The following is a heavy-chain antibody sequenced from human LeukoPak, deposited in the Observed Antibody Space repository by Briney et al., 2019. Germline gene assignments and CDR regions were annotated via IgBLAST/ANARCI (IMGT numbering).Heavy chain of an antibody. D-gene: IGHD5-18*01. V-gene: IGHV3-66*01. CDR3: ARALVAMVTPQFDY. CDR1: GFTVSSNY. CDR2: IYSGGST. Sequence: PGGSLRLSCAASGFTVSSNYMSWVRQAPGKGLEWVSVIYSGGSTYYADSVKGRFTISRDNAKNSLYLQMNSLRDEDTAVYYCARALVAMVTPQFDYWGQGTLVTVSS. J-gene: IGHJ4*02.